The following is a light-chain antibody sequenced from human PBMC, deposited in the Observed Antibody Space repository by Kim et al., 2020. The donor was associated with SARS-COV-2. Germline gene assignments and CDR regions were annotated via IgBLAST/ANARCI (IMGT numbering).Light chain of an antibody. CDR2: GAS. V-gene: IGKV3D-7*01. CDR3: QQDYNLLT. Sequence: PGERVTLSCRASQSVSSSYLTWYQQKPGQPPRLLIYGASSRATGIPARFSGSGSGTDFTLTISSLQPEDFAVYYCQQDYNLLTFGGGTKVDIK. J-gene: IGKJ4*01. CDR1: QSVSSSY.